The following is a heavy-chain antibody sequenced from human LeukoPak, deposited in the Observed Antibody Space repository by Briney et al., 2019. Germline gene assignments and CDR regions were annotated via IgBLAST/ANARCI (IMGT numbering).Heavy chain of an antibody. CDR2: ISNSGDTK. D-gene: IGHD1-26*01. CDR3: ARERSDYLYHFDH. CDR1: GFTLSDYK. Sequence: PGGSLRLSCAASGFTLSDYKMHWLRQAPGKGLEWVSYISNSGDTKYYADSVKGRFTFSRDNAKNSLYLQMNSLRAEDTAVYYCARERSDYLYHFDHWGQGTLVTVSS. J-gene: IGHJ4*02. V-gene: IGHV3-48*03.